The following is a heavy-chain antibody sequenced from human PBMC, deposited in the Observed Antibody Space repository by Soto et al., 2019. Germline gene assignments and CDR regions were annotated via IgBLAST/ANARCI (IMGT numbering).Heavy chain of an antibody. CDR2: LHGRGDST. Sequence: PGGSLRLSWSASGFTFSYYAMGCVRQAPGKRLACVSVLHGRGDSTSYADSVKGRFTISRDKSNSALFLQMSSLRDEDTVIYYCAKDARRTDGWYYFDYWGQGALVTVSS. J-gene: IGHJ4*02. V-gene: IGHV3-23*01. CDR3: AKDARRTDGWYYFDY. D-gene: IGHD6-19*01. CDR1: GFTFSYYA.